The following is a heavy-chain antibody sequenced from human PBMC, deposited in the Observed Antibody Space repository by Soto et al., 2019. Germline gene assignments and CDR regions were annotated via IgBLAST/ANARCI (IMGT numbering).Heavy chain of an antibody. CDR3: GRGGSEHAMDV. CDR2: VNNDGSGT. Sequence: GGSLRLSCAAYGYTFSSYWIHWVRQAPGKRLVWVSRVNNDGSGTAYADSVEGRFTISRDNAKNTVYLQLNSLRAEDTAVYYCGRGGSEHAMDVWGQGTTVTVSS. V-gene: IGHV3-74*01. CDR1: GYTFSSYW. J-gene: IGHJ6*02.